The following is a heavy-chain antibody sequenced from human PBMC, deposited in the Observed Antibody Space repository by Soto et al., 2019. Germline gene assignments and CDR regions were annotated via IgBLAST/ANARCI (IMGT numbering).Heavy chain of an antibody. V-gene: IGHV1-69*13. CDR1: GGTFSSYA. CDR3: ARDLEMGIAVAGTLGMDV. J-gene: IGHJ6*02. D-gene: IGHD6-19*01. Sequence: SVKVSCKASGGTFSSYAISWVRQAPGQGLEWMGGIIPIFGTANYAQKFQGRVTITADESTSTAYMELSSLRSEDTAVYYCARDLEMGIAVAGTLGMDVWGQGTTVTVSS. CDR2: IIPIFGTA.